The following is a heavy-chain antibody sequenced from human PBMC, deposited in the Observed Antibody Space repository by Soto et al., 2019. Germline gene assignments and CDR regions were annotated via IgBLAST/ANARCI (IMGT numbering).Heavy chain of an antibody. CDR2: MNPNSGKA. CDR1: GYTFTSYD. V-gene: IGHV1-8*01. D-gene: IGHD2-15*01. Sequence: QVQLVQSGAEVKKPGASVKVSCKASGYTFTSYDINWVRQAAGQGLEWIGWMNPNSGKAVYAQKFQGRVTMAGTTCISTAYLGLSSLRSDDTAVYFCARGVVVVSATYWYFDLWGRGYLVTVSS. J-gene: IGHJ2*01. CDR3: ARGVVVVSATYWYFDL.